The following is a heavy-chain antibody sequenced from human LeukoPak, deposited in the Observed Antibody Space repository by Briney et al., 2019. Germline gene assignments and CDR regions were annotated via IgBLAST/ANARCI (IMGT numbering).Heavy chain of an antibody. J-gene: IGHJ3*02. CDR3: AKPTMGYCSGGSCHSYAFDI. CDR2: ISGSGGST. D-gene: IGHD2-15*01. CDR1: GFTFSSYA. V-gene: IGHV3-23*01. Sequence: GGSLRLSCAASGFTFSSYAMSWVRQAPGKGLEWVSAISGSGGSTYYADSVKGRFTISRDNSKNTLYLQMNSLGAEDTAVYYCAKPTMGYCSGGSCHSYAFDIWGQGTMVTVSS.